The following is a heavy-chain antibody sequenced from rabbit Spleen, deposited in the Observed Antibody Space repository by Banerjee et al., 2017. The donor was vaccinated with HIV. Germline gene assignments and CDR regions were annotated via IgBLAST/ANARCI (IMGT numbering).Heavy chain of an antibody. D-gene: IGHD1-1*01. CDR3: ARDTSSSFSSYGMDL. V-gene: IGHV1S40*01. CDR1: GVSFSGDSY. CDR2: IDIGSSGFT. Sequence: QSLEESGGDLVKPGASLTLTCIASGVSFSGDSYICWVRQAPGKGLEWIVCIDIGSSGFTYYANWAKGRFTISKTSSTTVTLQMTSLTAADAATYFCARDTSSSFSSYGMDLWGPGTLVTVS. J-gene: IGHJ6*01.